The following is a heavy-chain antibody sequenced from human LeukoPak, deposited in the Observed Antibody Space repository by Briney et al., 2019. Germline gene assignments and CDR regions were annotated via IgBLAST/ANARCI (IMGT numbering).Heavy chain of an antibody. J-gene: IGHJ4*02. V-gene: IGHV3-23*01. D-gene: IGHD1-1*01. Sequence: GGSLGLSCAASIFTFSSYAMNWASQAPAKGLEWVSGISVSCSTYYADSVPGRFTISRDHSKDTLYLQMNSLRAEDTAVYYCAKKVPGLYYFDFWGQGTLVTVSS. CDR1: IFTFSSYA. CDR3: AKKVPGLYYFDF. CDR2: ISVSCST.